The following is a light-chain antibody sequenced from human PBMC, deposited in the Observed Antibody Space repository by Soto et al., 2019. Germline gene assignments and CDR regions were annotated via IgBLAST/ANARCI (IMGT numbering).Light chain of an antibody. V-gene: IGKV3D-15*01. Sequence: EVVVKQSTATLSLSQLERATLSSMTSQTVDIYLNWYQQTPGQAPRLLISDASNRAPGIPARFSGSGSGTEFTLTISSLPSEDFAVYYCQQYNSWPPVTFGGGTKVDI. CDR3: QQYNSWPPVT. CDR2: DAS. J-gene: IGKJ4*01. CDR1: QTVDIY.